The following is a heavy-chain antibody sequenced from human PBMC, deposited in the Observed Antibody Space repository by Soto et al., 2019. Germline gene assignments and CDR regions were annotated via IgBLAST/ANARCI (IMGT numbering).Heavy chain of an antibody. D-gene: IGHD2-2*01. CDR2: ISYTGTT. CDR3: ARATSYCGRTTCYPFDF. CDR1: VGSISSIDYY. Sequence: TLSLTCTVSVGSISSIDYYWSWVRQAPGKGLEWIGYISYTGTTSYNPSLESRLRMSIDRSRNQFSLQVTSVTAADTAVYYCARATSYCGRTTCYPFDFWGQGALVTVSS. V-gene: IGHV4-30-4*01. J-gene: IGHJ4*02.